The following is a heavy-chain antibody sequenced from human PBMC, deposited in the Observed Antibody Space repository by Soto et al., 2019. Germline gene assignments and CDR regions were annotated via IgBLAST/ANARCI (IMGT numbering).Heavy chain of an antibody. CDR2: IYYSGST. D-gene: IGHD4-17*01. V-gene: IGHV4-59*01. J-gene: IGHJ6*02. CDR1: GGSISSYY. CDR3: ARDPSSYGDYEKIYYYYGMDV. Sequence: SETLSLTCTVSGGSISSYYWSWIRQPPGKGLEWIGYIYYSGSTNYNPSLKSRVTISVDTSKNQFSLKLSSVTAADTAVYYCARDPSSYGDYEKIYYYYGMDVWGQGTTVTVSS.